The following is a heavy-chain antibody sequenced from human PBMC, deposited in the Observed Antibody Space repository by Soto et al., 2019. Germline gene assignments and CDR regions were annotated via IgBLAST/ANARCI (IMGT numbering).Heavy chain of an antibody. D-gene: IGHD5-12*01. CDR1: GGSINTNY. CDR2: IFYSGIT. V-gene: IGHV4-59*01. J-gene: IGHJ5*02. Sequence: SETLSLTCTVSGGSINTNYWSWVRQPPGGGLEWIGYIFYSGITNYNPSLRSRVTISLGRSKNQFSLNLKSVTAADTAVYYCAIGHSGYEHLWFGPWGRGTLVTVSS. CDR3: AIGHSGYEHLWFGP.